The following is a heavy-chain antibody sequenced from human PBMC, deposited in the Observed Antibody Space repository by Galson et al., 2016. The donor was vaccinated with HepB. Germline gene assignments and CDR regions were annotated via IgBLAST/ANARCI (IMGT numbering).Heavy chain of an antibody. CDR1: GFTFSNYG. J-gene: IGHJ5*02. CDR2: ISGLSAVM. CDR3: ARDQLTPAATPNWFDP. V-gene: IGHV3-21*06. D-gene: IGHD2-2*01. Sequence: SLRLSCAASGFTFSNYGMNWVRQAPGKGLEWISYISGLSAVMYYADSVKGRFTISRDNAKDSVYLQMNSLRAEDTAVYYCARDQLTPAATPNWFDPWGRGTLVTVSS.